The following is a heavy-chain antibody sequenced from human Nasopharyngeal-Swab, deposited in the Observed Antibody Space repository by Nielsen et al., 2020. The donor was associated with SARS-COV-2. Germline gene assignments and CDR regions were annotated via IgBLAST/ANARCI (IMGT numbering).Heavy chain of an antibody. CDR2: INHSGST. J-gene: IGHJ4*02. Sequence: SETLSLTCAVYGGSFSGYYWSWIRQPPGKGLEWIGEINHSGSTNYNPSLKSRVTISVDTSKNQFSLKLSSVTAADSAVYFCARLDSWSGHGPFDYWGQGTLVTVSS. V-gene: IGHV4-34*01. CDR1: GGSFSGYY. D-gene: IGHD3-3*01. CDR3: ARLDSWSGHGPFDY.